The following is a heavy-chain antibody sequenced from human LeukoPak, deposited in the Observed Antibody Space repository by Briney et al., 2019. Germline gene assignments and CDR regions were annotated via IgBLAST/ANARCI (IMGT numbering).Heavy chain of an antibody. CDR3: GRDVGP. V-gene: IGHV3-53*01. J-gene: IGHJ5*02. CDR1: GFTVSNNY. CDR2: IYSGGTT. Sequence: PGGSLRLSCAASGFTVSNNYLNWVRQAPGKGLEWVSVIYSGGTTYHANSVKGRFTISRDSSKNTMYLQMNSLRVEDTAMYYCGRDVGPWGQGTLVTVSS.